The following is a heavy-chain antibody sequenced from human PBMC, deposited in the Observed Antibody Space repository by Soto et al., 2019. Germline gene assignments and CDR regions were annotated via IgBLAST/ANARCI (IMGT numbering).Heavy chain of an antibody. CDR3: ARVASDYINSADH. CDR1: AFIFNAYA. D-gene: IGHD4-4*01. Sequence: EVQLLESGGGLVQPGGSLRLSCVASAFIFNAYAMTWVRQAPGKGLEWVSAIGGSGGNTYYAASVKGRFTISRDNSKDTVDLEMNRLRVDDTAVYFCARVASDYINSADHWGQGILVTVSS. CDR2: IGGSGGNT. V-gene: IGHV3-23*01. J-gene: IGHJ4*02.